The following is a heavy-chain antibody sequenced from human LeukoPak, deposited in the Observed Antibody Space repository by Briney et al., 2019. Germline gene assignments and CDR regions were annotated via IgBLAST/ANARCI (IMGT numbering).Heavy chain of an antibody. CDR1: GYTFTSYD. CDR2: MNPNSGNT. J-gene: IGHJ6*03. Sequence: GASVKVSCKASGYTFTSYDINWVRQATGQGLEWMGWMNPNSGNTGYAQEFRGRVTMTRNTSISTAYMELSSLRSEDTAVYYCARGPELKYFYCSSTSCSDYYYYYMDVWGKGTTVTISS. CDR3: ARGPELKYFYCSSTSCSDYYYYYMDV. V-gene: IGHV1-8*01. D-gene: IGHD2-2*01.